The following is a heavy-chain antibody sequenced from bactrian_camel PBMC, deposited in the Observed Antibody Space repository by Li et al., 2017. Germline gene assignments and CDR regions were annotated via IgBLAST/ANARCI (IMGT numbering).Heavy chain of an antibody. J-gene: IGHJ4*01. V-gene: IGHV3S53*01. CDR2: IAGDGRT. CDR3: AASARRRAMASMVQGVRARSLFLPLTS. Sequence: HVQLVESGGGSVQAGGSLRLSCAASRYMYDNGCMGWFRRLPGQEREGVAAIAGDGRTDYADSVKGRFTISRDIAKNTLYLEMNNLKGEDTAMYYCAASARRRAMASMVQGVRARSLFLPLTSGARGPRSPSP. D-gene: IGHD7*01. CDR1: RYMYDNGC.